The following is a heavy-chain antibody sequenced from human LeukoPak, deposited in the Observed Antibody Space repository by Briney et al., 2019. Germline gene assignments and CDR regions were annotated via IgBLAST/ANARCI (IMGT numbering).Heavy chain of an antibody. CDR1: GGSISSSGYY. D-gene: IGHD6-6*01. V-gene: IGHV4-39*01. Sequence: PSETLSLTCTVSGGSISSSGYYWGWIRQPPGKGLEWIGSIYYAGSTYYRPSLKSRATISVDTSNYHFSLKLTSVTAADTAVYYCARQLAVAARLGWFDPWGQGTLVTVSS. CDR3: ARQLAVAARLGWFDP. J-gene: IGHJ5*02. CDR2: IYYAGST.